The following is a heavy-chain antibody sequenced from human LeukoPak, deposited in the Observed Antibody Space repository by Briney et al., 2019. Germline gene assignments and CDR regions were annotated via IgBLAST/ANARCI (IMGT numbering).Heavy chain of an antibody. D-gene: IGHD3-10*01. CDR3: AREATMAV. Sequence: PSETLSLTCAVSGGSIPNYYWSWIRQPAGKGLEWIGRTSASGNTNYNPSLKSRVTMSADTSKNQFSLKLTSVTAAHPAVYYCAREATMAVWGQGTLVTVSS. CDR1: GGSIPNYY. V-gene: IGHV4-4*07. CDR2: TSASGNT. J-gene: IGHJ4*02.